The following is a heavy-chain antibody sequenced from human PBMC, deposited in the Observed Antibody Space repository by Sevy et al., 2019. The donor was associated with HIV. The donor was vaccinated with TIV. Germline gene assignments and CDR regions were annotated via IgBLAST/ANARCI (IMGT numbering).Heavy chain of an antibody. Sequence: GSLRLSCVASGFTFSDHYMEWVRQAPGKGLEWVGRTRNKADGYTTEYAASVKGRFTISRDDSKNSLYVQMNSLKTEDTAVYYCATHAGIAAAGRVFDYSGQGTLVTVSS. CDR2: TRNKADGYTT. V-gene: IGHV3-72*01. D-gene: IGHD6-13*01. J-gene: IGHJ4*02. CDR3: ATHAGIAAAGRVFDY. CDR1: GFTFSDHY.